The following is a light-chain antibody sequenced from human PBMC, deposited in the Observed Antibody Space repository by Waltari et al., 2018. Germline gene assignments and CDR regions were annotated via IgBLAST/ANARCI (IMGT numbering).Light chain of an antibody. V-gene: IGKV3-11*01. J-gene: IGKJ5*01. CDR3: QQRSNWPPIT. CDR1: QSVSSY. Sequence: EPVLTQSPATLSLSPGESATLPCSASQSVSSYLAWYQQKPGQAPRLLIYDASNRATGIPARFSGSGSGTDFTLTISSLEPEDFAVYYCQQRSNWPPITFGQGTRLEIK. CDR2: DAS.